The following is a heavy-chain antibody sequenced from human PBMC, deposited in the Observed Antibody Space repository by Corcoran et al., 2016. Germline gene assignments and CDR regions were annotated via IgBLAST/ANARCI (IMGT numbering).Heavy chain of an antibody. CDR1: GYTFTSYG. CDR3: ARVVGRTLLQANLYY. Sequence: QDQQGEDGAEEKKPGASVKVSCKASGYTFTSYGISWVRQAPGQGLECMGWISAYNGNTNYAQKLQGRVTMTTDTSTSTAYMELRSLRSDDTAVYYCARVVGRTLLQANLYYWCQGTLVTVSS. D-gene: IGHD2-15*01. V-gene: IGHV1-18*01. J-gene: IGHJ4*02. CDR2: ISAYNGNT.